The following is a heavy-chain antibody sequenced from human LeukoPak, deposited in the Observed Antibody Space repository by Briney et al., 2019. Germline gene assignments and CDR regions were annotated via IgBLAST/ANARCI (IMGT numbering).Heavy chain of an antibody. CDR3: AREPAWSNHFDY. CDR1: GFTFSSYS. CDR2: ISSSSSYI. Sequence: PGGSLRLSCAASGFTFSSYSMSRVRQAPGKGLEWVSSISSSSSYIYYADSVRGRFTISRDNAKNSLYLQMNSLRAEDTAVYYCAREPAWSNHFDYWGQGTLVTVSS. D-gene: IGHD3-16*02. V-gene: IGHV3-21*01. J-gene: IGHJ4*02.